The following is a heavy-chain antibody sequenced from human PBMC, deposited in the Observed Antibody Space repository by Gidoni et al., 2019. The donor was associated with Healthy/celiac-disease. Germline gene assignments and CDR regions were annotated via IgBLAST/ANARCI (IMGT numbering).Heavy chain of an antibody. CDR3: AKDRWRNNQLRKFGGNDY. CDR1: GFTFHSYA. V-gene: IGHV3-23*01. D-gene: IGHD3-10*01. J-gene: IGHJ4*02. CDR2: ISGSGGST. Sequence: EVQLLESGGGLVQPGGSLRLSCAASGFTFHSYAMSWVRQAPGQGLEWVSAISGSGGSTYYADSVKGRFTISRDNSKNTLYLQMNSLRAEDTAVYYCAKDRWRNNQLRKFGGNDYWGQGTLVTVSS.